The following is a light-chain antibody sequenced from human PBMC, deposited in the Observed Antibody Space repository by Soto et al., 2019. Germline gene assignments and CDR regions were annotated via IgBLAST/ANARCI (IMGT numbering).Light chain of an antibody. CDR3: QQTYTIPWT. CDR1: QSISIY. CDR2: SAT. J-gene: IGKJ1*01. V-gene: IGKV1-39*01. Sequence: DIQMTQSPSSLSASVGDRVTITCRASQSISIYLNWYQQKPGKAPKLLIYSATVLQSGVPSRFSGSGSGTAFTLTIGRLQPEDSATYYCQQTYTIPWTFGQGTKVDIK.